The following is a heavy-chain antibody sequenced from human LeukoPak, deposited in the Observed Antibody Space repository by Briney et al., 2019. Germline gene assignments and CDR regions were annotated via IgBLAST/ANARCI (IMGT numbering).Heavy chain of an antibody. D-gene: IGHD4-17*01. CDR1: GFTFSSYW. Sequence: GGSLRLSCAATGFTFSSYWMHWVRQTPGKGLVWVSRINTDGSSTTYADSVKGRFTISRDNAKNTLYLQMNSLRAEDTAVYYCARGVNGDSRFDPWGQGTLVTVSS. J-gene: IGHJ5*02. CDR2: INTDGSST. CDR3: ARGVNGDSRFDP. V-gene: IGHV3-74*01.